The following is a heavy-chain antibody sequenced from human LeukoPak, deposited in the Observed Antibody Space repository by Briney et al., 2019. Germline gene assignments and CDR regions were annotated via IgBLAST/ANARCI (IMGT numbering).Heavy chain of an antibody. V-gene: IGHV1-18*01. CDR3: ARDMGITPPKVAFDI. J-gene: IGHJ3*02. CDR1: GYTFTSYG. D-gene: IGHD4-23*01. Sequence: ASVKVSCKASGYTFTSYGISWVRQAPGQGLERMGWISAYNGNTNYAQKLQGRVTMTTDTSTSTAYMELRSLRSDDTAVYYCARDMGITPPKVAFDIWGQGTMVTVSS. CDR2: ISAYNGNT.